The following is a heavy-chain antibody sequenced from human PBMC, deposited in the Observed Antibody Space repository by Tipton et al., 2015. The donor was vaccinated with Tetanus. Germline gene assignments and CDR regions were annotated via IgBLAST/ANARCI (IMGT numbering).Heavy chain of an antibody. Sequence: QSGPEVKKHGASVNVFCKASGYTFTSYFMQWVRQAPGKGLEWMGIINPSGGRTNYVQKFQGRLTMTRDKSTSTVYMELSSLRSDDTAVYYCSSWSQVESFDIWGQGTMVTVSS. D-gene: IGHD3-3*01. CDR2: INPSGGRT. J-gene: IGHJ3*02. CDR1: GYTFTSYF. V-gene: IGHV1-46*01. CDR3: SSWSQVESFDI.